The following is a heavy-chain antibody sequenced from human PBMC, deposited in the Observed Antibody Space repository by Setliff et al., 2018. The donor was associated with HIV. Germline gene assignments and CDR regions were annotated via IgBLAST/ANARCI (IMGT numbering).Heavy chain of an antibody. J-gene: IGHJ4*02. D-gene: IGHD3-10*01. V-gene: IGHV1-69*05. CDR1: AGTFNNYA. CDR3: TRQHRDGRNFREEGY. Sequence: SVKVSCKAYAGTFNNYAISWVRQAPGEGLEWVGGIVPLVGFVNYAQKFHGRASITTDGSTTTVYLELRSLRSEDTAVYYCTRQHRDGRNFREEGYWGQGTLVTVSS. CDR2: IVPLVGFV.